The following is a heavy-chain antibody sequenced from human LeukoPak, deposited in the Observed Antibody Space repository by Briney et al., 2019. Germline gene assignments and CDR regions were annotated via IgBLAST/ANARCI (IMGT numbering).Heavy chain of an antibody. V-gene: IGHV3-23*01. CDR1: GFTFSSYA. CDR3: AKTGYCSSTSCYRLNWFDP. J-gene: IGHJ5*02. CDR2: ISGSGGST. D-gene: IGHD2-2*02. Sequence: PGVSLRLSCAASGFTFSSYAMSWVRQAPGKGLEWVSAISGSGGSTYYADSVKGRFTISRDNSKNTLYLQMNSLRAEDTAVYYCAKTGYCSSTSCYRLNWFDPWGQGTLVTVSS.